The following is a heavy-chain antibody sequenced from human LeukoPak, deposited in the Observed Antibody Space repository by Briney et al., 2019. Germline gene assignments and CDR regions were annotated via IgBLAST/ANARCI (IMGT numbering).Heavy chain of an antibody. V-gene: IGHV3-23*01. CDR1: GITFSSYA. D-gene: IGHD4-17*01. J-gene: IGHJ4*02. CDR3: ARLATVTTFRPVFY. Sequence: SGGSLRLSCAASGITFSSYAMRWVRQAPGKGLEWVSNISGRSGNTYYADSVKGRFTISRDNSKNTLYLQMNRLRAEDSAVYFCARLATVTTFRPVFYWGQGTLVTVSS. CDR2: ISGRSGNT.